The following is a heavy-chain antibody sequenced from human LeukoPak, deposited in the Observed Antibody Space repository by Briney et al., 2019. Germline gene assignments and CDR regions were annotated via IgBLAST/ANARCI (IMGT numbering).Heavy chain of an antibody. D-gene: IGHD4-17*01. CDR2: IIPMSGTV. CDR3: ARVSPNTVTTLQYFDY. V-gene: IGHV1-69*06. J-gene: IGHJ4*02. CDR1: GGTFSTSG. Sequence: SVKVSCKASGGTFSTSGISWVRQAPGQGLEWMGGIIPMSGTVNNAQKFQGRVTITADKSTGTAYMELRSLRSDDTAVYYCARVSPNTVTTLQYFDYWGQGTLVTVSS.